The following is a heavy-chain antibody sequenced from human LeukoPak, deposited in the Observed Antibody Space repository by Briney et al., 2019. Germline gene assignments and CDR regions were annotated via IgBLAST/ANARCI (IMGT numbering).Heavy chain of an antibody. CDR3: ARVRYSDSSVLTRKRSYYFDY. Sequence: SETLSLTCTVSGGSISRYYWSWIRQPAGKGLESIGDISTSGSTNYDPSLKSRVTMSVDTSKNQFYLKQSSVTAADTAVYYCARVRYSDSSVLTRKRSYYFDYWGQGTLVTVSS. V-gene: IGHV4-4*07. CDR2: ISTSGST. CDR1: GGSISRYY. D-gene: IGHD3-22*01. J-gene: IGHJ4*02.